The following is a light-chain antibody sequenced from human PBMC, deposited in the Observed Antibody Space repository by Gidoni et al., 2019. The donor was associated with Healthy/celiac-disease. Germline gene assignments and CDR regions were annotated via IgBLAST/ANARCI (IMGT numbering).Light chain of an antibody. CDR3: CSYAGSSTV. CDR1: SSDVGSYNL. CDR2: EVS. J-gene: IGLJ2*01. V-gene: IGLV2-23*02. Sequence: HSALTQPASASGSPGQSITISCTGTSSDVGSYNLVSWYQQHPGKAPKLMIYEVSKRPSGVSNRFSGSKSGNTASLTISGLQAEDEADYYCCSYAGSSTVFGGGTKLTVL.